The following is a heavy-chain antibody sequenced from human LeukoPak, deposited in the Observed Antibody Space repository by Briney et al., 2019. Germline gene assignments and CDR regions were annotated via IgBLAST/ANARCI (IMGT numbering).Heavy chain of an antibody. J-gene: IGHJ6*03. CDR1: GFTFSSYS. CDR3: ARDKVQTVNYYYYMDV. D-gene: IGHD1-1*01. Sequence: PGGSLRLSCAASGFTFSSYSMNWVRQAPGKGLEWVSYISSSSSTMYYAGSVKGRFTISRDNAKNSLYLQMNSLRAEDTAVYYCARDKVQTVNYYYYMDVWGKGTTVTVSS. V-gene: IGHV3-48*01. CDR2: ISSSSSTM.